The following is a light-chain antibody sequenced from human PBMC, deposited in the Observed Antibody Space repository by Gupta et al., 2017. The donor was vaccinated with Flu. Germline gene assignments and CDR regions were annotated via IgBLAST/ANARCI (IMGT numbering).Light chain of an antibody. CDR2: DVT. V-gene: IGLV2-14*04. CDR1: SSDICSFNY. Sequence: SSDICSFNYVCWFQQHPGKAPKLMIYDVTNRPSGVSNRFSGSKSGNTASLTISGLQAEDEADYYCSSYISSSPPDVLGTGTKVTVL. J-gene: IGLJ1*01. CDR3: SSYISSSPPDV.